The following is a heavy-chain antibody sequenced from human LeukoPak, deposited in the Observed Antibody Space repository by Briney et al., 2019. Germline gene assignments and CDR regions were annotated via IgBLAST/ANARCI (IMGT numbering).Heavy chain of an antibody. D-gene: IGHD6-19*01. CDR3: AKANIQQWLVKVVPFDS. V-gene: IGHV3-23*01. CDR1: GFTFSSYS. CDR2: ISGGGDTT. Sequence: GGSLRLSCAASGFTFSSYSMNWVRQAPGKGLEWVSCISGGGDTTNYADSVKGRFIISRDNSKNTLYLQMNSLRAEDTAIYYCAKANIQQWLVKVVPFDSWGQGILVTVSS. J-gene: IGHJ4*02.